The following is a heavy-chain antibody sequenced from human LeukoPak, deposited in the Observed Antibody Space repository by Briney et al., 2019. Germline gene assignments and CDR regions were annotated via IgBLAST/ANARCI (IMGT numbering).Heavy chain of an antibody. D-gene: IGHD3-9*01. CDR3: ARVGYDILTGYYSYFDY. V-gene: IGHV4-61*02. J-gene: IGHJ4*02. CDR1: GGSISSGSYY. Sequence: SQTLSLTCTVSGGSISSGSYYWSWIRQPAGKGLEWIGRIYTSGSTNYNPSLKSRVTISVDTSKNPFSLKLSSVTAADTAVYYCARVGYDILTGYYSYFDYWGQGTLVTVSS. CDR2: IYTSGST.